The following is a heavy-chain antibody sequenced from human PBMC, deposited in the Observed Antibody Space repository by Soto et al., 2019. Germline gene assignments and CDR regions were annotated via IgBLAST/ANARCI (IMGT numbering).Heavy chain of an antibody. V-gene: IGHV4-59*08. CDR2: INYSGST. CDR3: ARLDSSGWYVNY. D-gene: IGHD6-19*01. CDR1: GGSISSYY. Sequence: SETLSLTCTVSGGSISSYYWSWIRQPPGKGLEWIGYINYSGSTNYNPSLKSRVTISVNTSKNQFSLKLSSVTAADTAVYYCARLDSSGWYVNYWGQGTLVTVSS. J-gene: IGHJ4*02.